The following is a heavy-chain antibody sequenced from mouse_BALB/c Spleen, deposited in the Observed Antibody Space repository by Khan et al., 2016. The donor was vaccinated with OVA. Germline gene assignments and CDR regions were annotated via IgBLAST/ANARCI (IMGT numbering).Heavy chain of an antibody. CDR2: IDPANGNT. CDR3: ARGFYGNLFAY. CDR1: GFNIKDTY. Sequence: VRLQQSGAELVKPGASVKLSCTASGFNIKDTYMHWVKQRPEQGLEWIGRIDPANGNTKYDPKFQGKATITADTSSNTAYLQRSSLTSEDTAVYYCARGFYGNLFAYWGQGTLVTVSA. D-gene: IGHD2-1*01. V-gene: IGHV14-3*02. J-gene: IGHJ3*01.